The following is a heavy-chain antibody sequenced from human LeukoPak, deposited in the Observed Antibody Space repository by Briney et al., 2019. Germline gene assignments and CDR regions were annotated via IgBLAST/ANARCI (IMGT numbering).Heavy chain of an antibody. CDR2: ISAYNGNT. D-gene: IGHD2-2*01. V-gene: IGHV1-18*01. Sequence: GASVTVSFTSSGYTFIIYGISWVRQAPGQGLEWMGWISAYNGNTNYAQKLQGRVTMTTDTSTSTAYMELRSLRSDDTAVYYCARVAEDCSSTSCYAGVDYWGQGTLVTVSS. CDR1: GYTFIIYG. CDR3: ARVAEDCSSTSCYAGVDY. J-gene: IGHJ4*02.